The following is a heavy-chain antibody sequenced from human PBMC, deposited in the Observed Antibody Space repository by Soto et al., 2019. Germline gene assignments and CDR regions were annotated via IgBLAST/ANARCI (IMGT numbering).Heavy chain of an antibody. CDR3: ARYLGSSGWYPGAFDI. V-gene: IGHV5-10-1*01. CDR1: GCRFTSYW. CDR2: IDPSDSYT. D-gene: IGHD6-13*01. Sequence: GESLKISCQGSGCRFTSYWINWVRQMPGKGLEWIGKIDPSDSYTNYSPSFQGHVTISADKSISTAYLQWSSLKASDTAMYYCARYLGSSGWYPGAFDIWGQGTMVTVSS. J-gene: IGHJ3*02.